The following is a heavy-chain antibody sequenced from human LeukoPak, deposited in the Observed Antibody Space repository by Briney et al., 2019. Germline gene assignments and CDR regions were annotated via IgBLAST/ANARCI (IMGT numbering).Heavy chain of an antibody. V-gene: IGHV3-30*02. J-gene: IGHJ4*02. CDR2: IRYDGSNK. Sequence: PGGSLRLSCAASGFTFSSYGMHWVRQAPGKGLEWVAFIRYDGSNKYYADSVKGRFTISRDNSKNTLYLQMNSLRAEDTAVYYCAKDWADIVVVPAASALDYWGQGALVTVSS. D-gene: IGHD2-2*01. CDR1: GFTFSSYG. CDR3: AKDWADIVVVPAASALDY.